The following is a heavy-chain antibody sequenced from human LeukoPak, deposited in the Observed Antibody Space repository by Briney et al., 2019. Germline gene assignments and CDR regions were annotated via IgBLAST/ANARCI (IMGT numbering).Heavy chain of an antibody. V-gene: IGHV3-7*04. CDR3: ARYCSIGSCFDY. D-gene: IGHD2-15*01. Sequence: GGSLRLSXTASGFTFGXXXXXXVRXXXXXXXXXXXNINQXGGEEYYVDXXXXXXXISRDNAKNSLYLQMNSLRADDTAVYYCARYCSIGSCFDYWGQGALVTVSS. CDR1: GFTFGXXX. CDR2: INQXGGEE. J-gene: IGHJ4*02.